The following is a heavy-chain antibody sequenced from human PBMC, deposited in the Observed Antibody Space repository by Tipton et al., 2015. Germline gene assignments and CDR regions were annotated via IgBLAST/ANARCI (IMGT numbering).Heavy chain of an antibody. CDR3: AREGLFGTTYFDY. CDR1: GFTFNDYY. J-gene: IGHJ4*02. V-gene: IGHV3-11*01. D-gene: IGHD1-7*01. Sequence: SLRLSCAASGFTFNDYYMSWIRQAPGKGLEWVSYISDTGSMLFYADSVRGRFTISRDNAKNSLYLQMSSLRAEDTAVYYCAREGLFGTTYFDYWGQGSLVTVSS. CDR2: ISDTGSML.